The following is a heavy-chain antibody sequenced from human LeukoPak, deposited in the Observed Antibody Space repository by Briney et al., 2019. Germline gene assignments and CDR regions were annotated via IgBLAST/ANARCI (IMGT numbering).Heavy chain of an antibody. V-gene: IGHV1-2*02. CDR1: GYTFTDYY. CDR2: INPNDGDT. Sequence: ASVKVSCKASGYTFTDYYMHWVRQAPGQGFEWMGWINPNDGDTYYAQKVQGRVTMTRDTSISTAHMEVSRLRSDDTAVYYCARANFLYCSSTSCLFDYWGQGTLVTVSS. D-gene: IGHD2-2*01. J-gene: IGHJ4*02. CDR3: ARANFLYCSSTSCLFDY.